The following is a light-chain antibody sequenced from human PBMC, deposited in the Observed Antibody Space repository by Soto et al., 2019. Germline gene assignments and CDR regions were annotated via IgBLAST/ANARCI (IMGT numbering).Light chain of an antibody. V-gene: IGKV1-5*03. Sequence: DIQMTQSPATLSASVGDRVTITCRASQTISSWLAWYQQKPGKAPKLLIYSASYLQSWVPSTFSGSGSGTEFTLTISSLQPDDFATYYCQQYSSYSRTFGHGTKVDIK. J-gene: IGKJ1*01. CDR2: SAS. CDR3: QQYSSYSRT. CDR1: QTISSW.